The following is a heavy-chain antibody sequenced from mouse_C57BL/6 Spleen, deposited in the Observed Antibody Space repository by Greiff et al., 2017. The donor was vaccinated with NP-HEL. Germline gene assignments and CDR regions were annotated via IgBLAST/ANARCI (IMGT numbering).Heavy chain of an antibody. D-gene: IGHD1-1*01. Sequence: LQQSGAELVRPGASVTLSCKASGYTFTDYEMHWVKQTPVHGLEWIGAIDPETGGTAYNQKFKGKAILTADKSSSTAYMELRSLTSEDSAVYYCTRCLYYGSSYWYFDVWGTGTTVTVSS. CDR3: TRCLYYGSSYWYFDV. CDR2: IDPETGGT. CDR1: GYTFTDYE. V-gene: IGHV1-15*01. J-gene: IGHJ1*03.